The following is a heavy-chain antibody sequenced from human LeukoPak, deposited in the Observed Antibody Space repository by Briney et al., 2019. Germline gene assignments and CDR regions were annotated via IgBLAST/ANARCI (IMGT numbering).Heavy chain of an antibody. J-gene: IGHJ6*03. D-gene: IGHD3-22*01. CDR1: GYTFTSYD. V-gene: IGHV1-8*03. CDR3: ARADTSEPGDYYYYMDV. Sequence: RWASVKVSCKASGYTFTSYDINWVRQATGQGLEWMGWMNPNSGNTGYAQKFQGRVTITRNTSISTAYMELSSLRSEDTAVYYCARADTSEPGDYYYYMDVWGKGTTVTVSS. CDR2: MNPNSGNT.